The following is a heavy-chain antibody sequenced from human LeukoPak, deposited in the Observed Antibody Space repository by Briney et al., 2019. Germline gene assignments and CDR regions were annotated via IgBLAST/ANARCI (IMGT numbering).Heavy chain of an antibody. CDR3: AKNGEPYYYMDV. V-gene: IGHV3-23*01. J-gene: IGHJ6*03. CDR2: ISGSGGST. D-gene: IGHD1-14*01. CDR1: GFTFSSYA. Sequence: GGSLRLSCAAPGFTFSSYAMSWVRQAPGKGLEWVSAISGSGGSTYYADSVKGRFTISRDNSKNTLYLQMNSLRAEDTAVYYCAKNGEPYYYMDVWGKGTTVTVSS.